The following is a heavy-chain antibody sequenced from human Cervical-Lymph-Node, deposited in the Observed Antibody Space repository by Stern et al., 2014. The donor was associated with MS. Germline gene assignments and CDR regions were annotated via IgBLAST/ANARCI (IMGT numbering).Heavy chain of an antibody. D-gene: IGHD2-15*01. CDR2: IIPNTGRT. CDR3: AKDDVEVVKGAAFDYWFDP. CDR1: GGIFSSHG. Sequence: QVQLVESGAEVRKSGSSVIVSCKASGGIFSSHGFSWLRQAPGQGLEWVGAIIPNTGRTEYAQKFQGRVTITADESTTTVYMALRSLRHDDTAIYYCAKDDVEVVKGAAFDYWFDPWGQGTRVTVSS. J-gene: IGHJ5*02. V-gene: IGHV1-69*01.